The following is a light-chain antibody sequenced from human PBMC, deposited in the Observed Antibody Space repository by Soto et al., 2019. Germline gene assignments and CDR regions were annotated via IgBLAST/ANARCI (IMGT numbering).Light chain of an antibody. J-gene: IGKJ4*01. CDR3: QKYTNVPA. Sequence: DIQMTQSPSSLSASVGDRVTITCRVSQGISNYLAWYQQIPGKVPKLLISAASTLQSGVPSRFSGSGSGTDFTLTISSLQPEDVATYYCQKYTNVPAFCGGTKVEIK. V-gene: IGKV1-27*01. CDR2: AAS. CDR1: QGISNY.